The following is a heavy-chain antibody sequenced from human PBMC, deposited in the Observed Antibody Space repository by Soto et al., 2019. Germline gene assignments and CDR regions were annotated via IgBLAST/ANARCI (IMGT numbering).Heavy chain of an antibody. J-gene: IGHJ4*02. Sequence: ASVKVSCKASGGTFSSNAISWVRQDPGQGLEWMGGISPIFGTANYVQKFQGRVTITADKSTSTAYMELSSLRSEDTAVYYCAIYYGDYFAYWGQGTLVTVSS. CDR3: AIYYGDYFAY. V-gene: IGHV1-69*06. CDR2: ISPIFGTA. D-gene: IGHD4-17*01. CDR1: GGTFSSNA.